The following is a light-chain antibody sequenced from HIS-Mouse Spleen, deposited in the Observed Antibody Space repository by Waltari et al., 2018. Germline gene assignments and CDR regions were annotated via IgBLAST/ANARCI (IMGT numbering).Light chain of an antibody. J-gene: IGLJ3*02. Sequence: QSVLTQPPSASGTPGQRVTISCSGSSSKIGRNYLYWTQQLPGTAPKLPIYRNNQRPSGVPDRFSGSKSGTSASLAISGLRSEDEADYYCAAWDDSLSGWVFGGGTKLTVL. CDR3: AAWDDSLSGWV. V-gene: IGLV1-47*01. CDR2: RNN. CDR1: SSKIGRNY.